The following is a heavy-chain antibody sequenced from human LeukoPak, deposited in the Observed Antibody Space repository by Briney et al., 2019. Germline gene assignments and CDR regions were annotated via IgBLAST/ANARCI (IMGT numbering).Heavy chain of an antibody. CDR1: GESFSDYY. V-gene: IGHV4-34*01. D-gene: IGHD2/OR15-2a*01. Sequence: SETLSLTCAVYGESFSDYYWSWIRQPPGKGLEWIGEINHSGNSNYNPSLKSRVTISLDTSKNQFSLKLSSVTAADTAVYYCARVGVLGEADYWGQGTLVTVSS. J-gene: IGHJ4*02. CDR3: ARVGVLGEADY. CDR2: INHSGNS.